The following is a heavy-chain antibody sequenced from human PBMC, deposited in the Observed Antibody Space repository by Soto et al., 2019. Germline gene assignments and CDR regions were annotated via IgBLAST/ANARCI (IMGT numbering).Heavy chain of an antibody. J-gene: IGHJ4*02. Sequence: TGGSLRLSCVASGFDFSDFHISWVRQAPGKGLEWISYISSSLGHTDYAESVKGRFTISRDNAKSSVLLEMSDLRSADTAVYYCAANWNFGLNFWGQGTLVTVSS. CDR1: GFDFSDFH. V-gene: IGHV3-11*03. D-gene: IGHD1-1*01. CDR2: ISSSLGHT. CDR3: AANWNFGLNF.